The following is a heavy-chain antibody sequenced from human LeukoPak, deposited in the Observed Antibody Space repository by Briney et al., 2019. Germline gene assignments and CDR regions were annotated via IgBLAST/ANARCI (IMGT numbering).Heavy chain of an antibody. V-gene: IGHV3-48*01. CDR1: GFTFSTSG. CDR3: VRDQGSWSIAAHLDTFDM. D-gene: IGHD6-6*01. Sequence: GGSLRLSCAASGFTFSTSGMNWVRQAPGKGLEWVSYITSSSSAKYYAASVRGRFTISRDNAKNSLYLQMNSLTAEDTAVYFCVRDQGSWSIAAHLDTFDMWGQGTMVTVSS. CDR2: ITSSSSAK. J-gene: IGHJ3*02.